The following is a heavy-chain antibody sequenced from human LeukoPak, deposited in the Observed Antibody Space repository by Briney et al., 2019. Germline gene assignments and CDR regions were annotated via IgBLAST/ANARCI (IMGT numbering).Heavy chain of an antibody. CDR2: IWYDGSNK. CDR3: ARGDTADY. CDR1: GFSLRSFA. D-gene: IGHD5-18*01. Sequence: SGGSLRLSCAASGFSLRSFAMSWVRQAPGKGLEWVAVIWYDGSNKYYADSVKGRFTISRDNSKNTLYLQMNSLRAEDTAVYYCARGDTADYWGQGTLVTVSS. J-gene: IGHJ4*02. V-gene: IGHV3-33*08.